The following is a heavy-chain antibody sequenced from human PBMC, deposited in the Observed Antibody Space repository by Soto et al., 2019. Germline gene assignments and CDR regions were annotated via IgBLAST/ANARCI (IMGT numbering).Heavy chain of an antibody. Sequence: GESLKISCKGSGYSLTSYWISWVRQMPGKGLEWMGRIDPSDSYTNYSPSFQGHATISADKSISTAYLQWSSLKASDTAMYYCASSLGGDYGYWGQGTLVTVSS. CDR3: ASSLGGDYGY. D-gene: IGHD4-17*01. J-gene: IGHJ4*02. V-gene: IGHV5-10-1*01. CDR2: IDPSDSYT. CDR1: GYSLTSYW.